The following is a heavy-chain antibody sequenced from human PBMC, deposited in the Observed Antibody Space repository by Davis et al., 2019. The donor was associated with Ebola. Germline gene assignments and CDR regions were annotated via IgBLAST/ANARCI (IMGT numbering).Heavy chain of an antibody. CDR3: ARVVPAAIQAPYYYYYMDV. Sequence: PGGSLRLSCAVSGGSISSGGYSWSWIRQPPGKGLEWIGEINHSGSTNYNPSLKSRVTISVDTSKNQFSLKLSSVTAADTAVYYCARVVPAAIQAPYYYYYMDVWGKGTTVTVSS. V-gene: IGHV4-34*01. CDR2: INHSGST. J-gene: IGHJ6*03. CDR1: GGSISSGGYS. D-gene: IGHD2-2*02.